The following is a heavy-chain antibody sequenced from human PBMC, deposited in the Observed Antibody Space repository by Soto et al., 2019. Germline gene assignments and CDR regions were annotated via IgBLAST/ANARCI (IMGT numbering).Heavy chain of an antibody. CDR3: ARGTVTGSEYNYYYYGMDV. J-gene: IGHJ6*02. CDR2: IIPLFGTT. V-gene: IGHV1-69*13. D-gene: IGHD1-1*01. Sequence: GASVKVSCKASGYTFTSYAMHWVRQAPGQGLEWMGGIIPLFGTTNYAQKLQGRVKLTADESTRTAYMELSTLTSEDTAVYYCARGTVTGSEYNYYYYGMDVWGQGTTVTVSS. CDR1: GYTFTSYA.